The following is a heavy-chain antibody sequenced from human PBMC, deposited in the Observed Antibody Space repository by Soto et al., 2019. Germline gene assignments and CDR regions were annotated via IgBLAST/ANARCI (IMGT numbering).Heavy chain of an antibody. J-gene: IGHJ4*02. CDR2: ISSSSSTI. V-gene: IGHV3-48*02. Sequence: EVQLVESGGGLVQPGGSLRLSCAASGFTFSSYSMNWVRQAPGKGLEWVSYISSSSSTIYYADSVKGRFTISRDNAKNSLYLQMNSLRDEDTAVYYCAIQQRYYDILTRSCWGQGTLVTVSS. CDR1: GFTFSSYS. CDR3: AIQQRYYDILTRSC. D-gene: IGHD3-9*01.